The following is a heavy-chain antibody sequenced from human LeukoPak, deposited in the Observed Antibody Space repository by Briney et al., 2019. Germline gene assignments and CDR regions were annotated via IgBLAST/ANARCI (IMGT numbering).Heavy chain of an antibody. CDR1: GGSISSGGYS. CDR3: ARGGGSGWFLAWFDP. J-gene: IGHJ5*02. Sequence: SETLSLTCAVSGGSISSGGYSWSWIRQPPGKGLEWIGYIYHSGSTYYNPSLKSRVTISVDTSKNQFSLKLSSVTAADTAVYYCARGGGSGWFLAWFDPWGQGTLVTVSS. D-gene: IGHD6-19*01. V-gene: IGHV4-30-2*01. CDR2: IYHSGST.